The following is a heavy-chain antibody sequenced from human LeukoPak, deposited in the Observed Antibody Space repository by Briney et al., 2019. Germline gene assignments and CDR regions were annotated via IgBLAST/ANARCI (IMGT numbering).Heavy chain of an antibody. D-gene: IGHD4-17*01. CDR2: INPNSGGT. V-gene: IGHV1-2*02. CDR3: ARADYGDYSPTRY. Sequence: ASVKVSCKASGYIFTGYYMHWVRQAPGQGLEWMGWINPNSGGTNYAQKLQGRVTMTRDTSISTAYMELSRLRSDDTAVYYCARADYGDYSPTRYWGQGTLVTVSS. CDR1: GYIFTGYY. J-gene: IGHJ4*02.